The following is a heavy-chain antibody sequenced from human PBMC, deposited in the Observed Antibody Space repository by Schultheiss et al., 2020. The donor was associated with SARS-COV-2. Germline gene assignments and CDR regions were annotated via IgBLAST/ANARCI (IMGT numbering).Heavy chain of an antibody. J-gene: IGHJ3*02. CDR3: ARGLITEATVVHHAEAFNI. Sequence: SQTLSLTCTVSGGSISSGGYYWSWIRQHPGKGLEWIGEINHSGNINYNPYLKSRVTISVDTSKNQFSLKLSSVTAADTVVYYCARGLITEATVVHHAEAFNIWGRGTMVTVSS. CDR1: GGSISSGGYY. V-gene: IGHV4-31*03. CDR2: INHSGNI. D-gene: IGHD4-23*01.